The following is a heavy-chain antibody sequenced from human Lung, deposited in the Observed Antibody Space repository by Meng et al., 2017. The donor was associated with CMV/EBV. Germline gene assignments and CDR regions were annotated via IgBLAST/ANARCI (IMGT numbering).Heavy chain of an antibody. CDR1: GNSISSGSYY. CDR2: IYTSGSS. Sequence: SGNSISSGSYYWNWIRQPAGKGLEWIGRIYTSGSSYYNPYLKSRATISLDTSKNQFSLRLTSVTAADTAVYYCARETDGYIMYYFDSWGQGTLVTVSS. D-gene: IGHD5-24*01. CDR3: ARETDGYIMYYFDS. J-gene: IGHJ4*02. V-gene: IGHV4-61*02.